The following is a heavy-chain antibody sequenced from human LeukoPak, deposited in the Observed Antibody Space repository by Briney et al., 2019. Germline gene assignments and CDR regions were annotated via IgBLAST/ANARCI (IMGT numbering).Heavy chain of an antibody. D-gene: IGHD1-7*01. J-gene: IGHJ4*02. CDR2: ISNSSSYI. CDR3: ARAHNWKYGSFDF. CDR1: GFTFSSYS. V-gene: IGHV3-21*01. Sequence: GGSLRVSCAASGFTFSSYSMNWVRQAPGKGLEWVPCISNSSSYIYYADSVKGRFTISRDNAKNSLYLQMNSLRAEDTAVYYCARAHNWKYGSFDFWGQGTLVTVSS.